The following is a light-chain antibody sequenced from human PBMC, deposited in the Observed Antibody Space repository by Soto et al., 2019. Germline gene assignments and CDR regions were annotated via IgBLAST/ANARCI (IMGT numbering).Light chain of an antibody. J-gene: IGKJ5*01. CDR3: QQRSNWPPST. CDR2: DAS. CDR1: QSVKTF. Sequence: EIGFTQSPPTLTMNTWERATLSCRASQSVKTFLVWYQRRPGQAPRLLIYDASHRAAGIPARFSGSGFGTDFTLTISSLEPEDAAVYYCQQRSNWPPSTFGQGTRLEIK. V-gene: IGKV3-11*01.